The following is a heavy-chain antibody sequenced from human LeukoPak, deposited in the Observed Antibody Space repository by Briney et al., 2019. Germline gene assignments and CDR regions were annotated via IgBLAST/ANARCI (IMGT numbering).Heavy chain of an antibody. CDR3: ARNIRIARGGSYLYFLYYFDY. V-gene: IGHV4-61*02. Sequence: PSQTLSLTCTVSGGSISSGSYYYNWIRQPAGEGLEWIGRIYTSGSTNYNPSLKSRVTISVDTSKNQFSLKLSSVTAADTAVYYCARNIRIARGGSYLYFLYYFDYWGQGTLVTVSS. CDR1: GGSISSGSYY. CDR2: IYTSGST. D-gene: IGHD1-26*01. J-gene: IGHJ4*02.